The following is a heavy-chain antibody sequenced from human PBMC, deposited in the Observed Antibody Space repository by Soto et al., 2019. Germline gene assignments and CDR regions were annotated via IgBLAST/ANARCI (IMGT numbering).Heavy chain of an antibody. CDR1: GVTFSSYS. J-gene: IGHJ4*02. Sequence: GGSLRLSCAASGVTFSSYSMNWVRQAPGKGLEWVSYISSSSSTIYYADSVKGRFTISRDNAKNSLYLQMNSLRAEDTAVYYCARDIVVVPAAEEPYHDYWGQGTLVTVSS. CDR2: ISSSSSTI. D-gene: IGHD2-2*01. CDR3: ARDIVVVPAAEEPYHDY. V-gene: IGHV3-48*01.